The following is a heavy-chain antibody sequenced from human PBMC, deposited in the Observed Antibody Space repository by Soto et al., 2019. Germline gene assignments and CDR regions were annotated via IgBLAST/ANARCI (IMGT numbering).Heavy chain of an antibody. V-gene: IGHV3-48*01. CDR2: ICISSSSI. J-gene: IGHJ4*02. Sequence: EVQLVESGGGLVQPGGSLRLSCAASGFTFSSYCMSWVRPAPGKGLEWVSFICISSSSIYYADSVKGRFTISRDNAQNSLYLQMHSLRAEDTAVYYCARDSPPIAYWGQGTLVTVSS. CDR1: GFTFSSYC. CDR3: ARDSPPIAY.